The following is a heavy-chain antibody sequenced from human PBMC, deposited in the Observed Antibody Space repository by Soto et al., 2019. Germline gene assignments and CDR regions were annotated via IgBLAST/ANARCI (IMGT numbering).Heavy chain of an antibody. D-gene: IGHD1-7*01. CDR3: ARGGDWNYRDHHYYYYGMDV. CDR2: IIPIFGTA. J-gene: IGHJ6*02. CDR1: GGTFSSYA. V-gene: IGHV1-69*12. Sequence: QVQLVQSGAEVKKPGSSVKVSCKASGGTFSSYAISWVRQAPGQGLEWMGGIIPIFGTANYAQKFQGRVTITADESTSTAYMELSRLRSEDTAVYYCARGGDWNYRDHHYYYYGMDVWGQGPTVTVSS.